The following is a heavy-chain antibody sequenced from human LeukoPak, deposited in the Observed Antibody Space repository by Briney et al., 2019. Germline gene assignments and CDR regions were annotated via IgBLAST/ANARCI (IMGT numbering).Heavy chain of an antibody. CDR3: ARHATIFGVEGGYFDY. J-gene: IGHJ4*02. CDR2: IYPGDSDT. V-gene: IGHV5-51*01. Sequence: GESLKISCKGSGYSFTSYWIGWVRQMPGKGLEWMGIIYPGDSDTRYSPSFQGQVTISADKSISTAYLHWSSLKASDTAMYYCARHATIFGVEGGYFDYWGQGTLVTVSS. D-gene: IGHD3-3*01. CDR1: GYSFTSYW.